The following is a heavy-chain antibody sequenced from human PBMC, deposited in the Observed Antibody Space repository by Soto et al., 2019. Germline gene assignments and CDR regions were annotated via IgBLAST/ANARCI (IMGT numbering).Heavy chain of an antibody. Sequence: GGSLRLSXTASGFTFNTHWMHWVRQAPGKGLVWVSRIYFDGITTNYADSVKGRLTVSRDNAKNTVYLHVNTLRDEDTAVYYCSRGVAMVVDYWGEGTLVTVSS. CDR1: GFTFNTHW. D-gene: IGHD2-15*01. J-gene: IGHJ4*02. CDR2: IYFDGITT. CDR3: SRGVAMVVDY. V-gene: IGHV3-74*01.